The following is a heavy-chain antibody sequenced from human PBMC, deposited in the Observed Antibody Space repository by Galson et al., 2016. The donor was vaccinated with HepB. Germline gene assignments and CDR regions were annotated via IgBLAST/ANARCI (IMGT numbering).Heavy chain of an antibody. CDR2: IWSDGRNK. J-gene: IGHJ4*02. V-gene: IGHV3-33*01. D-gene: IGHD3-22*01. CDR3: ARGHFTTYYYDNSGYSSGDY. CDR1: GFTVSHFG. Sequence: SLRLSCAASGFTVSHFGMHWVRQAPGKGLEWVAVIWSDGRNKFYADSVKGRFTLSRDNSKNTLYLQMNSLRVEDTAVYYCARGHFTTYYYDNSGYSSGDYWGQGTLVTVSS.